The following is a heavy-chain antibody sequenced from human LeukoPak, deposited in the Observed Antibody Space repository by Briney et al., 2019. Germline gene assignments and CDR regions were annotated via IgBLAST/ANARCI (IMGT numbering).Heavy chain of an antibody. V-gene: IGHV3-23*01. CDR3: ASYYYYYMDV. Sequence: GGSLRLSCAASGFTFSSYAMSWVRQAPGRGLEWVSAVSGSGDSTYYADSVKGRFTISRDNAKNSLYLQMNSLRAEDTAVYYCASYYYYYMDVWGKGTTVTVSS. CDR2: VSGSGDST. J-gene: IGHJ6*03. CDR1: GFTFSSYA.